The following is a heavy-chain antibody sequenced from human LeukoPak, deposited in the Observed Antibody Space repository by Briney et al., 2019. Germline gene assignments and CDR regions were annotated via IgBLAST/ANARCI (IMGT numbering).Heavy chain of an antibody. CDR1: GYTFTSCA. CDR3: ARAPNWGYDYGDY. J-gene: IGHJ4*02. Sequence: ASVKVSCKASGYTFTSCAMHWVRQAPGQRLEWMGWINAGNGNTKYSQKFQGRVTITRDTSASTAYMELSSLRSEDTAVYYCARAPNWGYDYGDYWGQGTLVTVSS. CDR2: INAGNGNT. V-gene: IGHV1-3*01. D-gene: IGHD2-15*01.